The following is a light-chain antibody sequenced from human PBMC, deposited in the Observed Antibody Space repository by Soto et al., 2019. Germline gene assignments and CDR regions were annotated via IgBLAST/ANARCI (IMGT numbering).Light chain of an antibody. CDR1: QTVSRY. CDR3: PQRTDGLS. V-gene: IGKV3-11*01. CDR2: DAS. J-gene: IGKJ4*01. Sequence: IVLTQSPATLSLSPGERATLSCRASQTVSRYLAWYQQKPGQAPRLLIYDASKRATGIPARFSGSGFGTDFTLTIGSLEPEDFAGYYWPQRTDGLSFGGGNKVEIK.